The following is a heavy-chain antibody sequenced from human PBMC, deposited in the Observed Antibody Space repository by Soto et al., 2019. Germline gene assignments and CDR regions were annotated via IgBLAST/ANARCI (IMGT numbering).Heavy chain of an antibody. D-gene: IGHD6-13*01. CDR3: ARDSRAAAGNRRYYFDY. Sequence: SETLSLTCSVSLDSISNSYWTWIRQPAGKGLEWIGHIYSSGNANYNPSLKSRVTMSLDTSKNQFSLRLKSVTAADTAVYYCARDSRAAAGNRRYYFDYWGQGTLVTVSS. CDR2: IYSSGNA. CDR1: LDSISNSY. J-gene: IGHJ4*02. V-gene: IGHV4-4*07.